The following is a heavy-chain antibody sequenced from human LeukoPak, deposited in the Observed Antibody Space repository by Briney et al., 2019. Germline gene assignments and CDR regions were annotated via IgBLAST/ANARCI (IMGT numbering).Heavy chain of an antibody. CDR1: GYTFTSYG. Sequence: AASVKVSCKAFGYTFTSYGISWVRQAPGQGLEWMGWISAYNGNTNYAQKLQGRVTKTTDTSTSTAYMELRSLRSDDTAVYYCARANYYGSGSYYYYYGMDVWGKGTTVTVSS. CDR3: ARANYYGSGSYYYYYGMDV. J-gene: IGHJ6*04. CDR2: ISAYNGNT. V-gene: IGHV1-18*04. D-gene: IGHD3-10*01.